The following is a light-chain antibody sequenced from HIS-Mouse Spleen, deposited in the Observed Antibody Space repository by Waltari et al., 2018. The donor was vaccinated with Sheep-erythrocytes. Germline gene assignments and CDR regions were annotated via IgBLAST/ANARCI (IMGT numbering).Light chain of an antibody. J-gene: IGLJ7*02. V-gene: IGLV1-47*01. CDR3: AAWDDSLSGPV. CDR1: SSNIGSNY. Sequence: QSVLTQPPSASGTPGQRVTISCSGSSSNIGSNYVYWYQQHPGTAPKLLIYRNNQRPSGVPDRFSGSKSGTSASLAISGLRSEDEADYYCAAWDDSLSGPVFGGGTQLTAL. CDR2: RNN.